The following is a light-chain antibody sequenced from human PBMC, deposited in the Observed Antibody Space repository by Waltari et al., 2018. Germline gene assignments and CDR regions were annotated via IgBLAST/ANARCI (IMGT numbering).Light chain of an antibody. CDR1: QSVSKY. J-gene: IGKJ1*01. Sequence: SCRASQSVSKYLAWYQQKPGQAPRLLIYHASSRATGIPDRCSGSGFGTDFSLTISRLEPEDFAVYYCQKYESLPATFGQGTKVEIK. CDR3: QKYESLPAT. CDR2: HAS. V-gene: IGKV3-20*01.